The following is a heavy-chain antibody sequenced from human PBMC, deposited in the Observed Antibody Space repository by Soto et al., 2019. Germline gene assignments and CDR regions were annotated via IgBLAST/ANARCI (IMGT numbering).Heavy chain of an antibody. CDR3: ARDQTDFWSGYYTANGGMDV. CDR1: GGSISSYY. J-gene: IGHJ6*02. CDR2: IYYSGST. V-gene: IGHV4-59*01. Sequence: ASETLSLTCTVSGGSISSYYWSWIRQPPGKGLEWIGYIYYSGSTNYNPSLKSRVTISVDTSKNQFSLKLSSVTAADTAVYYCARDQTDFWSGYYTANGGMDVWGQGTTVTVSS. D-gene: IGHD3-3*01.